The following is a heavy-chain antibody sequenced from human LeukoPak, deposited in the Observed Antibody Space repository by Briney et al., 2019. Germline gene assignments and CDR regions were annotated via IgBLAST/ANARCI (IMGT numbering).Heavy chain of an antibody. CDR1: GGSFSGYY. CDR3: ARGRGWSPRSLFLDY. CDR2: INHSGST. Sequence: SETPSLTCAVYGGSFSGYYWSWIRQPPGKGLEWIGEINHSGSTNYNPSLKSRVTISVDTSKNQFSLKLSSVTAADTAVYYCARGRGWSPRSLFLDYWGQGTLVTVSS. V-gene: IGHV4-34*01. J-gene: IGHJ4*02. D-gene: IGHD6-19*01.